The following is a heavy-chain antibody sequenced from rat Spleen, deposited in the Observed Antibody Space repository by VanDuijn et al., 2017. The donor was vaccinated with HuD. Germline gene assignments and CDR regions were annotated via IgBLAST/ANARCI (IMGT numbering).Heavy chain of an antibody. J-gene: IGHJ3*01. CDR2: ISYDGSAT. CDR3: ARPSYGYPFAY. Sequence: EVQLVESGGGLVQPGRSLKLSCAASGFTFSNYGLAWVRQAAAKGLEWVATISYDGSATYYRDSMKGRFTISRDNAKSTLYLQMDSLRSEDTATYYCARPSYGYPFAYWGQGTLVTVSS. D-gene: IGHD1-7*01. V-gene: IGHV5-29*01. CDR1: GFTFSNYG.